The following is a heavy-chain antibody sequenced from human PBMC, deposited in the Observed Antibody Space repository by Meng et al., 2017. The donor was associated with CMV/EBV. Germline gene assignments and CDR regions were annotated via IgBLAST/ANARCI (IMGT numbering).Heavy chain of an antibody. Sequence: SETLSLPCAVYGGSFSGYYWSWIRQPPGKGLEWIGEINHSGSTNYNPSLKSRVTISVDMSKNQFSLKLSSVTAADTAVYYCARGTEQLDIDYWGQGTLVTVSS. CDR1: GGSFSGYY. CDR3: ARGTEQLDIDY. D-gene: IGHD6-13*01. V-gene: IGHV4-34*01. CDR2: INHSGST. J-gene: IGHJ4*02.